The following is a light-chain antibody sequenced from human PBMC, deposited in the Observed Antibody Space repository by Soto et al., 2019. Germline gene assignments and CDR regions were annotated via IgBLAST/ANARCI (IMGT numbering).Light chain of an antibody. V-gene: IGLV2-8*01. CDR2: EVS. Sequence: SVVTQPPPASGAPGQSVTISCTGTSSDVGGYNYVSWYQQHPGKAPKLMIYEVSKRPSGVPDRFSGSKSGNTASLTVSGLQAEDEADYYCSSYAGSNNFVFGTGTKVTVL. J-gene: IGLJ1*01. CDR3: SSYAGSNNFV. CDR1: SSDVGGYNY.